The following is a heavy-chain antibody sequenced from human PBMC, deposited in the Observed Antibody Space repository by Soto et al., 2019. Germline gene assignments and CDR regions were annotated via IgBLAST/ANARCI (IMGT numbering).Heavy chain of an antibody. CDR1: GGSISSYY. CDR3: ARGGGYVNY. V-gene: IGHV4-59*01. D-gene: IGHD5-12*01. Sequence: SQTLSLTCTVSGGSISSYYWSWIRQPPGKGLEWIGYIYYSGGTDYNPSLKSRVTISVDTSKNQFSLKLSSVTAADTAVYYCARGGGYVNYWGQGTLVTVSS. CDR2: IYYSGGT. J-gene: IGHJ4*02.